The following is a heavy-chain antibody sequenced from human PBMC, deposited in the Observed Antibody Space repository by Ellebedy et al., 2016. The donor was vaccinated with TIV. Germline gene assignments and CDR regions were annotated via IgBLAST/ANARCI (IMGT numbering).Heavy chain of an antibody. CDR1: GFTFSSYA. Sequence: GGSLRLSXAASGFTFSSYAMHWVRQAPGKGLEWVAVISYDGSNKYYADSVKGRFTISRDNSKNTLYLQMNSLRAEDTAVYYCASQWDYGMDVWGQGTTVTASS. CDR3: ASQWDYGMDV. V-gene: IGHV3-30-3*01. J-gene: IGHJ6*02. D-gene: IGHD1-26*01. CDR2: ISYDGSNK.